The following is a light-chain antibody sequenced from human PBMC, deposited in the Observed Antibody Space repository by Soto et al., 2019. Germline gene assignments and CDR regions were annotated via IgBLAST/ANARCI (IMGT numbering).Light chain of an antibody. CDR1: SSDVGGYNY. Sequence: QSALTQPASVSESPGQSITVSCTGTSSDVGGYNYVSWYQQHPGKAPKLMIYDVSDRPSGVSNRFSGSKSGYTASLTISGLQAEDEADYYCSSYSSSSTLYVFGTGTKLTVL. CDR3: SSYSSSSTLYV. V-gene: IGLV2-14*01. J-gene: IGLJ1*01. CDR2: DVS.